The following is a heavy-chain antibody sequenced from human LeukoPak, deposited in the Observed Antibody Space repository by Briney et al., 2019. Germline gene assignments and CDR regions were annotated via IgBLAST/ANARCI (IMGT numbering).Heavy chain of an antibody. CDR3: ARAGQCGGDCCYFDY. Sequence: PSETLSLTCAVSGGSISSGGYSWSWIRQPPGKGLEWIGYIYHSGSTYYNPSLKSRVTISVDRSKNQFSLKLSSVTAADTAVYYCARAGQCGGDCCYFDYWGQGTLVTVSS. V-gene: IGHV4-30-2*01. J-gene: IGHJ4*02. CDR2: IYHSGST. CDR1: GGSISSGGYS. D-gene: IGHD2-21*02.